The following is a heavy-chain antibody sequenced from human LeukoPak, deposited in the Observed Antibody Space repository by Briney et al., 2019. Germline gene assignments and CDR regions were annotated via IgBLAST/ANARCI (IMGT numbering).Heavy chain of an antibody. V-gene: IGHV3-30*02. CDR1: GFTFSSYG. D-gene: IGHD4-17*01. J-gene: IGHJ3*02. Sequence: GGSLRLSCAASGFTFSSYGMHWVRQAPGKGLEWVAVIWYDGSNKYYADSVKGRFTISRDNSKNTLYLQMNSLRAEDTAVYYCANLGTTVTTKDAFDIWGQGTMVTVSS. CDR3: ANLGTTVTTKDAFDI. CDR2: IWYDGSNK.